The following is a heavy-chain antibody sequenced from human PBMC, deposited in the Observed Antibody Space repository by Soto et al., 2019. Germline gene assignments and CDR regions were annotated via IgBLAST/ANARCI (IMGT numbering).Heavy chain of an antibody. J-gene: IGHJ5*02. D-gene: IGHD1-26*01. Sequence: HPGGSLRLSCVASGFVFSDHHMDWVRQAPGKGLEWVGRAGNKATKYTTHYAASVRGRFTISRDESKNSLYLQMNSLKTDDTAMYYCAKVLGPTGVYRFKPWGQGTLVTDPS. V-gene: IGHV3-72*01. CDR1: GFVFSDHH. CDR3: AKVLGPTGVYRFKP. CDR2: AGNKATKYTT.